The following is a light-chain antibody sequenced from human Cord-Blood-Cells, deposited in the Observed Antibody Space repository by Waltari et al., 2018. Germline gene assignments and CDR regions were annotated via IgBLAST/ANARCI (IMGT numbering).Light chain of an antibody. CDR1: QDMRNY. V-gene: IGKV1-33*01. CDR3: QQYDNLPIT. J-gene: IGKJ5*01. Sequence: DIQMTQSPSSLSASVGDRVTITCQASQDMRNYLNWYQQKPGKAPKLLFYAASYLETGFPAMFSGSGAGTDFSFTISSLQPEDIATYYCQQYDNLPITFGQGTRLEIK. CDR2: AAS.